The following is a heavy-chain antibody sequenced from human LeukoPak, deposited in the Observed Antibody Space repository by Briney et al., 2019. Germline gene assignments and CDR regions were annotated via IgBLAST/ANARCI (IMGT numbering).Heavy chain of an antibody. Sequence: PSETLSLTCAVYGGSFSGYYWSWIRQPPGKGLEWIGEINHSGSTNYNPSLKSRVTISVDTSKNQFSLELSSVTAADTAVYYCARGPKYYDILTGYRAEYFQHWGQGTLVTVSS. D-gene: IGHD3-9*01. CDR3: ARGPKYYDILTGYRAEYFQH. CDR2: INHSGST. V-gene: IGHV4-34*01. J-gene: IGHJ1*01. CDR1: GGSFSGYY.